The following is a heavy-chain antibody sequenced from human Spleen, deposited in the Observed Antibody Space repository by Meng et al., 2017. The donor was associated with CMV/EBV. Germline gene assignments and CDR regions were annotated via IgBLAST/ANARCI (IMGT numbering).Heavy chain of an antibody. CDR1: GFSFGSYS. J-gene: IGHJ4*02. D-gene: IGHD1-7*01. CDR3: ARDSGGNWNYRD. CDR2: ISGSSNYI. Sequence: GESLKISCAASGFSFGSYSLNWVRQAPGKGLEWVSSISGSSNYIYYADSVKGRFTISRDNAKNSLYLQMNSLRAEDTAVYYCARDSGGNWNYRDWGQGTLVTVSS. V-gene: IGHV3-21*01.